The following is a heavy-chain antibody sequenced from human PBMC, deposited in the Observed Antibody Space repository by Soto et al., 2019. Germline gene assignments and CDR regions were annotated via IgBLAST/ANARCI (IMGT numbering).Heavy chain of an antibody. CDR1: GFTFSNAW. V-gene: IGHV3-15*01. D-gene: IGHD6-19*01. Sequence: GGSLRLSCAASGFTFSNAWMSWVRQAPGKGLEWVGRIKSKTDGGTTDYAAPVKGRSTISRDDSKNTLYLQMNSLKTEDTAVYYCTTIPSSGWGYYYYYGMDVWGQGTTVTVSS. CDR3: TTIPSSGWGYYYYYGMDV. CDR2: IKSKTDGGTT. J-gene: IGHJ6*02.